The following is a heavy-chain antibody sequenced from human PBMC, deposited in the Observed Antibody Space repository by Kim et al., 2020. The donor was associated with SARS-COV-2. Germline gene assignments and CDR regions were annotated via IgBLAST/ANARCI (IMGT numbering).Heavy chain of an antibody. CDR1: GGSFSGYY. J-gene: IGHJ6*03. Sequence: SETLSLTCAVYGGSFSGYYWSWIRQPPGKGLEWIGEINHSGSTNYNPSLKSRVTISVDTSKNQFSLKLSSVTAADTAVYYCARSVVLLWFDPPRYYYYMDVCGKGTTVTVSS. CDR2: INHSGST. V-gene: IGHV4-34*01. CDR3: ARSVVLLWFDPPRYYYYMDV. D-gene: IGHD3-10*01.